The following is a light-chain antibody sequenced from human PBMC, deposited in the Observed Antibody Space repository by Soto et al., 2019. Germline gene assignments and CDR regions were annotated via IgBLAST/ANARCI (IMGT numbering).Light chain of an antibody. J-gene: IGKJ4*01. CDR1: QSVSSN. Sequence: EIVMTQSPTTLSVSPGERATLSCRASQSVSSNLAWYQQKPGQAPRLLIYAASTRATGIPARFSGSGSGTDFTLTISSLQSEDVAVYYCQQYKDWPPLTFGGGTKVEI. CDR3: QQYKDWPPLT. CDR2: AAS. V-gene: IGKV3-15*01.